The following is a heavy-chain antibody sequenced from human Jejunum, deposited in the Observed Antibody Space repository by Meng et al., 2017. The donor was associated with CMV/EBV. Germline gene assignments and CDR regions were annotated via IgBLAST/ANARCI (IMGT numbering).Heavy chain of an antibody. J-gene: IGHJ4*02. CDR1: GSISRSNW. V-gene: IGHV4-4*02. CDR3: ARGNLGYCSSTSCLPDY. D-gene: IGHD2-2*01. Sequence: GSISRSNWWSWVRQPPGKGLEWIGEVYHSGSTNYNPSLKSRVTISVDKSKNQFSLKLSSVTAADTAVYYCARGNLGYCSSTSCLPDYWGQGTLVTVSS. CDR2: VYHSGST.